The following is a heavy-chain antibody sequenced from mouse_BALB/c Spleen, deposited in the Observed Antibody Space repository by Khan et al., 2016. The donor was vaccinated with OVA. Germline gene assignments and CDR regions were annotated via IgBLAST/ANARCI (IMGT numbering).Heavy chain of an antibody. V-gene: IGHV1-4*01. D-gene: IGHD2-14*01. CDR1: GYTFTTYT. CDR2: IIPSNDYT. CDR3: AREGAYYGCDGWFAY. J-gene: IGHJ3*01. Sequence: QVQLKQSGAELARPGASVKMSCKASGYTFTTYTIHWVKQRPGQGLEWIGYIIPSNDYTNYNQKFKDRATLTADKSSRKAYMQLSSLTSEDSTVYYCAREGAYYGCDGWFAYWGQGTMVTVSA.